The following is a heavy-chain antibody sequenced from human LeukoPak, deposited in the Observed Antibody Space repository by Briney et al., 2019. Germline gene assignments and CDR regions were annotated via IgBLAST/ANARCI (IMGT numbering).Heavy chain of an antibody. Sequence: PGGSLRLSCAASGFTFSSYSKNWVRQAPGKGLEWVSSISSSSSYIYYADSVKGRFTISRDNAKNSLYLQMNSLRAEDTAVYYCARDLRGLDAFDIWGQGTMVTVSS. J-gene: IGHJ3*02. D-gene: IGHD3-22*01. V-gene: IGHV3-21*01. CDR3: ARDLRGLDAFDI. CDR1: GFTFSSYS. CDR2: ISSSSSYI.